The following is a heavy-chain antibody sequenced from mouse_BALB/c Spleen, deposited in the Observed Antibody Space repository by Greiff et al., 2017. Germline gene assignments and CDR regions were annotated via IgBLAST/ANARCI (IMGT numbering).Heavy chain of an antibody. CDR1: GYTFTSYW. CDR2: IYPGSGST. Sequence: VQLQQSGAELVKPGTSVKLSCKASGYTFTSYWINWVKLRPGQGLVWIGDIYPGSGSTNYNEKFTSKATLTVDTSSSTAYMQLSSLASEDSALYYCAGWDYFDYWGQGTTLTVSS. CDR3: AGWDYFDY. J-gene: IGHJ2*01. V-gene: IGHV1-55*01.